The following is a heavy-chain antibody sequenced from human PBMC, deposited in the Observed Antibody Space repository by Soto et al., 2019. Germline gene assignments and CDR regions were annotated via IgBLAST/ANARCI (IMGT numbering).Heavy chain of an antibody. V-gene: IGHV4-34*01. CDR1: GGSFSGYY. D-gene: IGHD3-10*01. Sequence: SETLSLTCAVYGGSFSGYYWSWIRQPPGKGLEWIGEINHSGSTNYNPSLKSRVTISVGTSKNQFSLKLSSVTAADTAVYYCARGGYGSGSYYKTRSFDYWGQGTLVTVS. CDR2: INHSGST. J-gene: IGHJ4*02. CDR3: ARGGYGSGSYYKTRSFDY.